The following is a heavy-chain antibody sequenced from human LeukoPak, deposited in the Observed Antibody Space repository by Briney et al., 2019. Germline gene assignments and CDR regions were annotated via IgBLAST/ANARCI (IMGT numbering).Heavy chain of an antibody. CDR1: GFTFSSYW. D-gene: IGHD3-10*01. CDR2: INSDGSST. J-gene: IGHJ4*02. CDR3: ARRGSSMVRGVIGPFDY. V-gene: IGHV3-74*01. Sequence: HSGGSLRLSCAASGFTFSSYWMHWVRQAPGKGLVWVSRINSDGSSTSYADSVKGRFTISRDNAKNTLYLQMNSLRAEDTAVYYCARRGSSMVRGVIGPFDYWGQGTLVTVSS.